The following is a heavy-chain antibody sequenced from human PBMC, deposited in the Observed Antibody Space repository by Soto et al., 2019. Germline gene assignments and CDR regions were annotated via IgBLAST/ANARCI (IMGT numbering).Heavy chain of an antibody. CDR3: ARPLVAPVAGPYYYGMDV. Sequence: QIQLVGSGGGVVQPGRSLRLSCTASGFTFNSYGFNWVRQDPGKGLEWVAVIWYDGNTKYYADSVKGRFTISRDNLKNTLYLQMNSLTAEDTAVYYCARPLVAPVAGPYYYGMDVWGQGTTVTVSS. CDR1: GFTFNSYG. J-gene: IGHJ6*02. CDR2: IWYDGNTK. D-gene: IGHD6-19*01. V-gene: IGHV3-33*01.